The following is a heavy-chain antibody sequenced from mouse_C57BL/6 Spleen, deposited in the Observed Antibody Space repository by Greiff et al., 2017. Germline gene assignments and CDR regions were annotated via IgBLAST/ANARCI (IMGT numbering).Heavy chain of an antibody. V-gene: IGHV1-64*01. Sequence: VQLLQPGAGLVKPGASVTFSCTASGYTFTSYWMHWVRQRPGQGLEWMGMIRPNSGSTNYNDKFNSKATMTVNNSCSTAYMQLSSLTTEDSAVYYCARSDYSGSSSYWYFDVWGTGTTVTVSS. CDR3: ARSDYSGSSSYWYFDV. CDR2: IRPNSGST. D-gene: IGHD1-1*01. CDR1: GYTFTSYW. J-gene: IGHJ1*03.